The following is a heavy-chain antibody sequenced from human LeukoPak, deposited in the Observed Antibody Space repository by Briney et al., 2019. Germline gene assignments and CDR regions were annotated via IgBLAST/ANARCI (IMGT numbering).Heavy chain of an antibody. CDR3: AREVVVVVVAATPDYYGMDV. Sequence: ASVKVSCKASGYTFTGYYMHWVRQAPGQGLEWMGWINPNSGGTNYAQKFQGRVTMTRDTSISTAYVELSRLRSDDTAVYYCAREVVVVVVAATPDYYGMDVWGQGTTVTVSS. D-gene: IGHD2-15*01. V-gene: IGHV1-2*02. CDR1: GYTFTGYY. J-gene: IGHJ6*02. CDR2: INPNSGGT.